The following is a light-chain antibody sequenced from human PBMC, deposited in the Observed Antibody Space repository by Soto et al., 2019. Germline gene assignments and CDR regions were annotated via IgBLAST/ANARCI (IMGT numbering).Light chain of an antibody. Sequence: EIVMTQSPANLSVSKGEGATLSCRACQTVTSNLAWYQQIPGQAPRLLIYGESTRATGIPGRFSGSGSGTEFTLTIYSLQSEDFALYYCQQYNKCPRTFGQGTIVDIK. CDR1: QTVTSN. CDR3: QQYNKCPRT. CDR2: GES. V-gene: IGKV3-15*01. J-gene: IGKJ1*01.